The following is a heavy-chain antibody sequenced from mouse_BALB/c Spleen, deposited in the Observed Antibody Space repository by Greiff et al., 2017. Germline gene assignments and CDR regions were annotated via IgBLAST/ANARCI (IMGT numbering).Heavy chain of an antibody. D-gene: IGHD1-1*01. CDR1: GFTFSNYW. V-gene: IGHV6-6*02. CDR3: TRTLRYYFDY. CDR2: IRLKSNNYAT. Sequence: EVKLEESGGGLVQPGGSMKLSCVASGFTFSNYWMNWVRQSPEKGLEWVAEIRLKSNNYATHYAESVKGRFTISRDDSKSSVYLQMNNLRAEDTGIYYCTRTLRYYFDYWGQGTTLTVSS. J-gene: IGHJ2*01.